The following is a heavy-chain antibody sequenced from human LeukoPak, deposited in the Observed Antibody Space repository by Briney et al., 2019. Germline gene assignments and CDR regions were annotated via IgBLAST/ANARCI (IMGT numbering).Heavy chain of an antibody. CDR2: IYHSGST. J-gene: IGHJ6*03. CDR1: GGSFSGYY. V-gene: IGHV4-38-2*02. CDR3: ARDHEGSSWYPAYYYYYYMDV. D-gene: IGHD6-13*01. Sequence: SETLSLTCAVYGGSFSGYYWGWIRQPPGKGLEWIGSIYHSGSTYYNPSLKSRVTISVDTSKNQFSLKLSSVTAADTAVYYCARDHEGSSWYPAYYYYYYMDVWGKGTTVTVSS.